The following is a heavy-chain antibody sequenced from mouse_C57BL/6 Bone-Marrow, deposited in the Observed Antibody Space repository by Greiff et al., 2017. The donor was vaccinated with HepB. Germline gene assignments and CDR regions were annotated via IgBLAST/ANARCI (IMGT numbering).Heavy chain of an antibody. Sequence: QVQLQQSGAELVRPGTSVKVSCKASGYAFTNYLIEWVKQRPGQGLEWIGVINPGSGGTNYNEKFKGKATLTADKSSSTAYMQLSSLTSEDSAVYFCVNLLLREKGFAYWGQGTLVTVSA. CDR1: GYAFTNYL. CDR2: INPGSGGT. J-gene: IGHJ3*01. D-gene: IGHD1-1*01. V-gene: IGHV1-54*01. CDR3: VNLLLREKGFAY.